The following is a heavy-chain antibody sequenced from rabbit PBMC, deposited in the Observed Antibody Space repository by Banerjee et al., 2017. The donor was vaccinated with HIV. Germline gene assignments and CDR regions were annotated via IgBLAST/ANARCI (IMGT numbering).Heavy chain of an antibody. CDR1: GFSFSSSYN. D-gene: IGHD4-1*01. V-gene: IGHV1S45*01. Sequence: QEQLVESGGGLVQPGGSLTLTCKASGFSFSSSYNMNWVRQAAGKGLEWIGKISSSGTTWYASWAKGRFTISKTSSTTVTLQMTSLTAADTATYFCARDLAGVIGWNFNLWGQGTLVTVS. CDR3: ARDLAGVIGWNFNL. CDR2: ISSSGTT. J-gene: IGHJ4*01.